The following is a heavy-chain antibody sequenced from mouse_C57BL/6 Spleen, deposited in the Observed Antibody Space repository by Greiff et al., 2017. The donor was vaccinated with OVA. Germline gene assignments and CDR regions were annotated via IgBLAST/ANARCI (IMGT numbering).Heavy chain of an antibody. J-gene: IGHJ3*01. D-gene: IGHD1-1*01. CDR3: ARQGRELHAWFAY. CDR2: ISDGGSYT. CDR1: GFTFSSYA. Sequence: EVQVVESGGGLVKPGGSLKLSCAASGFTFSSYAMSWVRQTPETRLEWVATISDGGSYTYYPANVQGRFTISRDNAKNHLYLQMSHLKSEDTAMYYSARQGRELHAWFAYWGQGTLVTVSA. V-gene: IGHV5-4*01.